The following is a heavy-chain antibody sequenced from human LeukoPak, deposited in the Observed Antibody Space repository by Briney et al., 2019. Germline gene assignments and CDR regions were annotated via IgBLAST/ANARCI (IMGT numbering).Heavy chain of an antibody. V-gene: IGHV3-23*01. D-gene: IGHD4-17*01. Sequence: GGSLRLSCAASGFTFSSYAMSWVRQAPGKGLEWVSAISGSGGSAYYADSVKGRFTISRDNSKNTLYLQMNSLRAEDTAVYYCAKTTYGDYTFDYWGQGTLVTVSS. CDR1: GFTFSSYA. CDR3: AKTTYGDYTFDY. J-gene: IGHJ4*02. CDR2: ISGSGGSA.